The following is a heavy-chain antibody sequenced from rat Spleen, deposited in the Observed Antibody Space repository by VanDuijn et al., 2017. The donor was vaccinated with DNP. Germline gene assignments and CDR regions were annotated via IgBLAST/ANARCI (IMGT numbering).Heavy chain of an antibody. Sequence: EVKLVESGGGLVQPGRSLKLSCAASGFNFNDYWMGWVRQAPKKGLEWVASITSSGGNTYYPDSVKGRFTISRDDAKNTLYLQMNSLRSEDTATYYCVRHRLYNNLFDYWGQGVMVTVSS. CDR3: VRHRLYNNLFDY. J-gene: IGHJ2*01. CDR1: GFNFNDYW. V-gene: IGHV5-25*01. CDR2: ITSSGGNT. D-gene: IGHD1-10*01.